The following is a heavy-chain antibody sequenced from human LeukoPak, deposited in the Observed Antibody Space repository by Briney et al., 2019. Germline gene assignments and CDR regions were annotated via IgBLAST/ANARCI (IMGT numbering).Heavy chain of an antibody. V-gene: IGHV3-7*01. Sequence: GGSLRLSCAGSGFTFSSYWMSWVRQAPGKGLEWVANIKQDGSEKYYVDSVKGRFTIPRENAKNSLYLQMNSLRAEDTAVYYCARSGLRYFDWLLYQYNWFDPWGQGTLVTVSS. CDR3: ARSGLRYFDWLLYQYNWFDP. J-gene: IGHJ5*02. CDR2: IKQDGSEK. D-gene: IGHD3-9*01. CDR1: GFTFSSYW.